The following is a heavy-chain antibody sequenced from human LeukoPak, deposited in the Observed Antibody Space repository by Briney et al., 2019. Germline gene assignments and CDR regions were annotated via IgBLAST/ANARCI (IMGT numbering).Heavy chain of an antibody. J-gene: IGHJ4*02. D-gene: IGHD3-9*01. CDR3: ARADYYDILTGYYPPFDY. CDR1: GFTFSSYW. Sequence: GGSLRLSCAASGFTFSSYWMHWVRKAPGKGLVWVSRINSDGSSTSYADSVKGRFTISRDNAKNTLYLQMNSLRAEDTAVYYCARADYYDILTGYYPPFDYWGQGTLVTVSS. CDR2: INSDGSST. V-gene: IGHV3-74*01.